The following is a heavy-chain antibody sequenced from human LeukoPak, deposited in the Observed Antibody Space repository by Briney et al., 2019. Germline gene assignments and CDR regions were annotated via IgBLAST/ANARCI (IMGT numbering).Heavy chain of an antibody. CDR1: GFSFSSHG. J-gene: IGHJ2*01. Sequence: GGSLRLSCAASGFSFSSHGMSWVRQAPWKGPQWVSSISSGSDYTFYADSVKGRFTISRDNSKNTLYLQMNSLRAGDTAIYHCAKIGVIGNWYYDVWGRGTLVTVSS. CDR3: AKIGVIGNWYYDV. D-gene: IGHD3-10*01. V-gene: IGHV3-23*01. CDR2: ISSGSDYT.